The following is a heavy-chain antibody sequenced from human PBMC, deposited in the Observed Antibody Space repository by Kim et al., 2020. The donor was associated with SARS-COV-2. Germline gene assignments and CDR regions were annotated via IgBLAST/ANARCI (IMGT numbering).Heavy chain of an antibody. Sequence: GGSQRLSCAASGFTVSSNYMSWVRQAPGKGLEWVSVIYSGASTYYADFVKGRFTISTDHSKNTLYLQMNSLRAEDTAVYYCAREGSGYIFDYWGQGTLVTVSS. CDR3: AREGSGYIFDY. D-gene: IGHD3-22*01. J-gene: IGHJ4*02. CDR1: GFTVSSNY. CDR2: IYSGAST. V-gene: IGHV3-66*02.